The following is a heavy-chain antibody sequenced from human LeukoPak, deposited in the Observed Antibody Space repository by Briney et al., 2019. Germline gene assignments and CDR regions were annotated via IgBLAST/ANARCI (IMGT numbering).Heavy chain of an antibody. CDR2: INPNSGGT. J-gene: IGHJ4*02. CDR1: GYTFTGSY. Sequence: ASVKVSCKASGYTFTGSYMHWVRQAPGQGLEWMGWINPNSGGTNYAQKFQGRVTMTRDTSISTAYMELSRLRSDDTAVYYCARDLGYYYGSGPSYYFDYWGQGTLVTVSS. D-gene: IGHD3-10*01. V-gene: IGHV1-2*02. CDR3: ARDLGYYYGSGPSYYFDY.